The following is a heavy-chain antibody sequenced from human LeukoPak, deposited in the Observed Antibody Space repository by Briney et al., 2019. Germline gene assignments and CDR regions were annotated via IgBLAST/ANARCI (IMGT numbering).Heavy chain of an antibody. D-gene: IGHD3-22*01. J-gene: IGHJ4*02. V-gene: IGHV1-2*02. CDR3: ARVSITMIVVVISIDY. Sequence: ASVKVSCKASGYTFTGYYMHWVRQAPGQGLEWMGWINPNSGGTNYAQKFQGRVTMTRDTSISTAYMELSRLRSDDTAVYYCARVSITMIVVVISIDYWGQGTLVTVSS. CDR2: INPNSGGT. CDR1: GYTFTGYY.